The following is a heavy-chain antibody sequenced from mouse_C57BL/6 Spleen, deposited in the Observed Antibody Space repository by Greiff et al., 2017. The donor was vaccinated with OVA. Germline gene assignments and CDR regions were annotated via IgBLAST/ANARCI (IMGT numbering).Heavy chain of an antibody. Sequence: VQLQQSGPELVKPGASVKISCKASGYTFTDYYMNWVKQSLGKSLEWIGDINPNNGGTSYNQKFKGKATLTVDKSSSTAYMELRSLTSEDSAVYYCAGPHYCGSSYGFAYWGQGTLVTVSA. CDR1: GYTFTDYY. D-gene: IGHD1-1*01. CDR2: INPNNGGT. V-gene: IGHV1-26*01. J-gene: IGHJ3*01. CDR3: AGPHYCGSSYGFAY.